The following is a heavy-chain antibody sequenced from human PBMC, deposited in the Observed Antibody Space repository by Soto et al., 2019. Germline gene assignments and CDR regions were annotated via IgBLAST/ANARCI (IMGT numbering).Heavy chain of an antibody. CDR3: AKSLRAARPLGSGFDY. J-gene: IGHJ4*02. Sequence: GGSLRLSCAASGFTFSSYAMSWVRQAPGKGLEWVSAISGSGGSTYYADSVKGRFTISRDNSKNTLYLQMNSLRAEDTAVYYCAKSLRAARPLGSGFDYWGQGTLVTVSS. V-gene: IGHV3-23*01. CDR1: GFTFSSYA. CDR2: ISGSGGST. D-gene: IGHD6-6*01.